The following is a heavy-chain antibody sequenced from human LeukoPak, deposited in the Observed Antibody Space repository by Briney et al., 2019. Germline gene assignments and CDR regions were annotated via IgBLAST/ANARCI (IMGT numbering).Heavy chain of an antibody. CDR1: GFTFSSYG. Sequence: GGSLRLSCAASGFTFSSYGMSWVRQAPGKGLEWVSAISGSGGSTYYADSVKGRFTIFRDNAKDSVYLQMNSLRAEDSATYYCVREGFYFFDFWGQGTLVTVSS. V-gene: IGHV3-23*01. CDR2: ISGSGGST. CDR3: VREGFYFFDF. J-gene: IGHJ4*01.